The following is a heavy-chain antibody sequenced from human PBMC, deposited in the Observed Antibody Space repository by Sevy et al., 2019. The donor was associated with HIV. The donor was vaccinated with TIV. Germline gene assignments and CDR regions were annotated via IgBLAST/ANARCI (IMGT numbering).Heavy chain of an antibody. V-gene: IGHV3-11*01. CDR2: ISSSGSTI. CDR1: GFTFSDYY. J-gene: IGHJ5*02. D-gene: IGHD3-10*01. CDR3: AEDPEYFYGTGGYYNGRWFDP. Sequence: GGSLRLSCAASGFTFSDYYMSWIRQAPGKGLEWVSYISSSGSTIYYADSVKGRFTISRDNAKNSLYLQMNSLRAEDTTGYYCAEDPEYFYGTGGYYNGRWFDPWGQGTLVTVSS.